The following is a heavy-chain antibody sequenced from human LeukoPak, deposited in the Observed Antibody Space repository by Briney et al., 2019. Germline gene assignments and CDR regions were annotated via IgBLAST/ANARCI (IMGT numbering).Heavy chain of an antibody. Sequence: GGSLRLSCAASGFTFSNYWMHWVRQAPGRGLVWVSRINSDGSSTSYADSVKGRFTISRDNAKNTLYLQMNSLRAEDTAVYYCARVSSGSYFGYYYYYMDVWGKGTTVTVSS. D-gene: IGHD1-26*01. CDR1: GFTFSNYW. CDR3: ARVSSGSYFGYYYYYMDV. J-gene: IGHJ6*03. CDR2: INSDGSST. V-gene: IGHV3-74*01.